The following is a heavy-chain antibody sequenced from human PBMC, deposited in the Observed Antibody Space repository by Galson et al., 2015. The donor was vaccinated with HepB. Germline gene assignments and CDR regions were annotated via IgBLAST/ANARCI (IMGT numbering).Heavy chain of an antibody. D-gene: IGHD5-18*01. CDR2: MNPNSGNT. CDR1: GYTFTSYD. Sequence: SVKVSCKASGYTFTSYDINWVRQATGQGLEWMGWMNPNSGNTGYAQKFQGRVTMTRNTSISTAYMEPSGLRSEDTAVYYCAIYSYGQYYFDYWGQGTLVTVSS. V-gene: IGHV1-8*01. CDR3: AIYSYGQYYFDY. J-gene: IGHJ4*02.